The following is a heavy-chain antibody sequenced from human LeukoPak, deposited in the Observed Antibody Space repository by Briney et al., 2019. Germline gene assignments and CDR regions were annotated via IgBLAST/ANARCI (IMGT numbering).Heavy chain of an antibody. CDR3: AAWYGGNSVTFDY. Sequence: SVKVSCKASGFTFTSSAVQWVRQARGQRLEWIGWIVVGSGNTNYAQKFQERVTITRDMSTSTAYMELSSLRSEDTAVYYCAAWYGGNSVTFDYWGQGTLSPSPQ. CDR2: IVVGSGNT. D-gene: IGHD4-23*01. CDR1: GFTFTSSA. J-gene: IGHJ4*02. V-gene: IGHV1-58*01.